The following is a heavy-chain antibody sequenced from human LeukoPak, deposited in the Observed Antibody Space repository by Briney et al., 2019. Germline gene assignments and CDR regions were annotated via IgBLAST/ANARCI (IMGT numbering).Heavy chain of an antibody. CDR1: GFTFSSYW. J-gene: IGHJ4*02. Sequence: GGSVRLSCAASGFTFSSYWMSWVRQAPGKGLEWVANIKQDGCEKYYVDSVKGGFTISRDNAKNSLYLQMNSLRAEDTAVYYCARVKDSYYYGSGSHAPDYWGQGTLVTVSS. V-gene: IGHV3-7*01. CDR3: ARVKDSYYYGSGSHAPDY. CDR2: IKQDGCEK. D-gene: IGHD3-10*01.